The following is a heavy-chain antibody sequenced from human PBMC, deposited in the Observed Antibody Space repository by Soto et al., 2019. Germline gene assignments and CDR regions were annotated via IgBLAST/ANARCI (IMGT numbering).Heavy chain of an antibody. Sequence: GGSLRLSCAVSGFTVSSNYMNWVRQAPGKGLEWVSFIYSGGNTYYADSVKGRFTISRDNSKNMLYLQMNSLRVEDTAVYYCAREVRVRAFEFDIWGQGTILTISS. CDR1: GFTVSSNY. CDR2: IYSGGNT. CDR3: AREVRVRAFEFDI. D-gene: IGHD3-10*01. J-gene: IGHJ3*02. V-gene: IGHV3-66*01.